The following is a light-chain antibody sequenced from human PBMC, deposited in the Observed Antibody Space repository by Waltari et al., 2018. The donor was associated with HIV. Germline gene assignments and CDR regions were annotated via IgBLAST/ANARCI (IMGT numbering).Light chain of an antibody. CDR3: QQYNHWPPYT. V-gene: IGKV3-15*01. J-gene: IGKJ2*01. CDR1: ESCNSH. Sequence: EVVMTQSPATLSVSPGERATLSCRASESCNSHFAWYQHKPGQAPRLRIYGASTRATGVPARFSGSGSGTEFTLTISSLQSEDFAIYYCQQYNHWPPYTFGRGTKLEIK. CDR2: GAS.